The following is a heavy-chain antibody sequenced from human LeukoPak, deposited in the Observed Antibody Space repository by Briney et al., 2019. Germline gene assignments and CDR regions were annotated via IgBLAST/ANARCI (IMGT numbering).Heavy chain of an antibody. CDR1: GFTFSSYG. CDR2: ISYDGSNK. CDR3: ARGLCSSTSCYIRN. D-gene: IGHD2-2*02. V-gene: IGHV3-30*03. J-gene: IGHJ4*02. Sequence: GGSLRLSCAASGFTFSSYGMHWVRQAPGKGLEWVAVISYDGSNKYYADSVKGRFTISRDNSKNTLYLQMNSLRAEDTAVYYCARGLCSSTSCYIRNWGQGTLVTVSS.